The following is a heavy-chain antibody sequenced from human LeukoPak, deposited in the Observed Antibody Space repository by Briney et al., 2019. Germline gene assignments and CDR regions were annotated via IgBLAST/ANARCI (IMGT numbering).Heavy chain of an antibody. CDR2: IYYSGST. V-gene: IGHV4-31*03. CDR3: ASARGDGYSSYGRYLDY. Sequence: SETLSLTCTVSGGSISDGGYYWSWIRQHPGKGLEWIGYIYYSGSTYYNPSLKSRVTISVDTSKNQFSLKLSSVTAADTAVYYCASARGDGYSSYGRYLDYWGQGTLVTVSS. J-gene: IGHJ4*02. CDR1: GGSISDGGYY. D-gene: IGHD4-4*01.